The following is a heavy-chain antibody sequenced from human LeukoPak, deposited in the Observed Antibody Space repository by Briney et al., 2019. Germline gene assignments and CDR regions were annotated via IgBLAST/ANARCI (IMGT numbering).Heavy chain of an antibody. V-gene: IGHV3-53*01. Sequence: GGSLRLSCAASGFTVSTNYMNWVRQAPGKGLEWVSILHSGSDTYYADSVKGRFTISRDSSKNILSLQMNNLRAEDTAVYYCARVGDHFHWYLDLWGRGTLVTVSS. D-gene: IGHD3-10*01. CDR1: GFTVSTNY. CDR2: LHSGSDT. J-gene: IGHJ2*01. CDR3: ARVGDHFHWYLDL.